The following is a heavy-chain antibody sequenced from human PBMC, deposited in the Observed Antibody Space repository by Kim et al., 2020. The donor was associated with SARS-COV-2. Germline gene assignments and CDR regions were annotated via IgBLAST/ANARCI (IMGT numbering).Heavy chain of an antibody. J-gene: IGHJ6*02. CDR1: GFTFSSYA. D-gene: IGHD2-8*01. V-gene: IGHV3-23*01. CDR2: ISGSGGST. CDR3: AKDSYCTNGVCQTDRSNSGMDV. Sequence: GGSLRLSCAASGFTFSSYAMSWVRQAPGKGLEWVSGISGSGGSTYYADSVKGRFTISRDNSKNTLYLQMNSLRAEDTAVYYCAKDSYCTNGVCQTDRSNSGMDVWGQGTTVTVSS.